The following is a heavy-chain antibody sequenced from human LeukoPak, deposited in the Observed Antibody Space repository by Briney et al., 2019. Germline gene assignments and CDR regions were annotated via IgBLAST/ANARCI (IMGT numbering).Heavy chain of an antibody. CDR1: GYTFTGYY. D-gene: IGHD6-19*01. CDR3: ARDLSGWYGDVDY. J-gene: IGHJ4*02. Sequence: GASVKVSCKASGYTFTGYYIHWVRQAPGQGLEWMGRINPNNGGTNYAQKFQGRVTMTRDTSISTAYMELSRLRSDDTAVYYCARDLSGWYGDVDYWGQGTLVTVSS. CDR2: INPNNGGT. V-gene: IGHV1-2*06.